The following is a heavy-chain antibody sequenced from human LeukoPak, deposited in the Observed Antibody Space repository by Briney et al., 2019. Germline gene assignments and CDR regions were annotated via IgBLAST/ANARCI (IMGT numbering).Heavy chain of an antibody. J-gene: IGHJ4*02. D-gene: IGHD2-2*01. CDR2: IYYSGST. CDR1: GGSISSGGYY. CDR3: ARGGGGYCSSTSCYGLGY. V-gene: IGHV4-39*01. Sequence: SQTLSLTCTVSGGSISSGGYYWGWIRQPPGKGLEWIGSIYYSGSTYYNPSLKSRVTISVDTSKNQFSLKLSSVTAADTAVYYCARGGGGYCSSTSCYGLGYWGQGTLVTVSS.